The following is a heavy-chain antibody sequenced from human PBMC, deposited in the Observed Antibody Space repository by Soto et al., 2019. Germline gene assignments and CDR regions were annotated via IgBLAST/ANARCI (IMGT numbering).Heavy chain of an antibody. Sequence: GASVKVSCKASGFTFTSSAMQWVRQARGQRLEGIGWIVVGSGNTNYAQKFQERVTITRDMSTSTAYMELSSLRSEDTAVYYCAAARCSGGSCYYYYYGMDVWGQGTTVTVSS. CDR1: GFTFTSSA. V-gene: IGHV1-58*02. CDR3: AAARCSGGSCYYYYYGMDV. D-gene: IGHD2-15*01. J-gene: IGHJ6*02. CDR2: IVVGSGNT.